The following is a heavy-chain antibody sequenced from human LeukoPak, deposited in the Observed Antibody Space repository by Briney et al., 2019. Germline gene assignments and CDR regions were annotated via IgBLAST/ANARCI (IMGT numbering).Heavy chain of an antibody. D-gene: IGHD3-22*01. V-gene: IGHV5-51*01. CDR2: IYPGDSDT. CDR1: GYSFTSYW. CDR3: ARHPSYYDSSGYYLYNWFDP. Sequence: GESLKISCKGSGYSFTSYWIGWVRQMPGKGLEWMEIIYPGDSDTRYSPSFQGQVTISADKSISTAYLQWSSLKASDTAMYYCARHPSYYDSSGYYLYNWFDPWGQGTLVTVSS. J-gene: IGHJ5*02.